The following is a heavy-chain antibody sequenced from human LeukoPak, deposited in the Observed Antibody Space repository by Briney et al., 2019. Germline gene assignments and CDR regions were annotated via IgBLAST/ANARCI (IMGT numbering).Heavy chain of an antibody. CDR2: ISSCGGST. Sequence: PGGSLRLSCAASGCTLSDSYMSWIRQAPGKGLEWLSYISSCGGSTYYAVSVKGRFTISRDNANNTLYLQMNSLRADDTAIYYCATGKRRYSNWGQGTLVTVSS. D-gene: IGHD3-9*01. CDR1: GCTLSDSY. V-gene: IGHV3-11*01. J-gene: IGHJ4*02. CDR3: ATGKRRYSN.